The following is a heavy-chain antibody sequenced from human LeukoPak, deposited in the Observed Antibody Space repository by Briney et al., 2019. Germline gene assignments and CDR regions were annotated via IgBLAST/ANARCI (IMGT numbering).Heavy chain of an antibody. V-gene: IGHV3-30*02. CDR1: GFTLSSYW. J-gene: IGHJ4*02. CDR3: AKDGLKLQKYYFDY. D-gene: IGHD5-24*01. CDR2: IQFDGSNK. Sequence: PGGSLRLSCAASGFTLSSYWMSWVRQAPGKGLEWVAFIQFDGSNKYYADSVKGRFTIPRDNSKNTLYLQMNSLRSEDTAVYYCAKDGLKLQKYYFDYWGQGTLVTVSS.